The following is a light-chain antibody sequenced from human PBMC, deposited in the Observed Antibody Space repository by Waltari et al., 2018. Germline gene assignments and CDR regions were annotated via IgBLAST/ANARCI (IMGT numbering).Light chain of an antibody. Sequence: SYELPQPPSVSVSPGQTASLTCSGDQLGDKYACWYQQKPGQSPVLVIYQDSKRPSGIPERFSGSNSGNTATLTISGTQAMDEADYYCQAWDSSTARVVFGGGTKLTVL. J-gene: IGLJ2*01. CDR3: QAWDSSTARVV. V-gene: IGLV3-1*01. CDR2: QDS. CDR1: QLGDKY.